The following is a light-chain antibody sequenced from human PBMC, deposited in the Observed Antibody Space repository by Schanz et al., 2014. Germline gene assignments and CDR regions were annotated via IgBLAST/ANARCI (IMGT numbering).Light chain of an antibody. Sequence: QSALTQPASVSGSPGQSITISCTGTSSDVGGYNYVSWYQQHPGKAPKLMIYDVINRPSGVSTRFSGSKSGNTASLTISGLQAEDEADYYCSSYASSSTVVFGGGTKVTVL. V-gene: IGLV2-14*03. CDR3: SSYASSSTVV. CDR1: SSDVGGYNY. CDR2: DVI. J-gene: IGLJ2*01.